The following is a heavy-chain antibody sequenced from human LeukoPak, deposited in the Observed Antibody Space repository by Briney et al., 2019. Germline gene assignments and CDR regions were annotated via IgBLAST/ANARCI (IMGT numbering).Heavy chain of an antibody. Sequence: SVKVSCKASGGTFSSYAISWVRQAPGQGLEWMGGIIPIFGTANYAQKFQGRVTITTDESTSTAYMELSSLRSEDTAVYYCARDRTSTSGFVYFDYWGQGTLVTVSS. D-gene: IGHD2-2*01. CDR1: GGTFSSYA. CDR3: ARDRTSTSGFVYFDY. J-gene: IGHJ4*02. V-gene: IGHV1-69*05. CDR2: IIPIFGTA.